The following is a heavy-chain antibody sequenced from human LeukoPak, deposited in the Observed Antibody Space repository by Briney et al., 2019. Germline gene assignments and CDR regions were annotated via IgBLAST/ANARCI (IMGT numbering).Heavy chain of an antibody. J-gene: IGHJ4*02. CDR1: GFTFSSYS. D-gene: IGHD3-10*01. Sequence: GGSLRLSCAASGFTFSSYSMNWVRQAPGKGLEWVSSISSSSSYIYYAGSVKGRFTISRDNAKNSLYLQMNSLRAEDTAVYYCARDLSALGSGSYFDYWGQGTLVTVSS. CDR2: ISSSSSYI. CDR3: ARDLSALGSGSYFDY. V-gene: IGHV3-21*01.